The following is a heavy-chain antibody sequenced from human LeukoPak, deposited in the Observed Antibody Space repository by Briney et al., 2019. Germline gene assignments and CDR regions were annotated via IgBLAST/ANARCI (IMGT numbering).Heavy chain of an antibody. CDR3: ARNYDFWSSPRGYMDV. V-gene: IGHV3-21*01. Sequence: GGSLRLSCAASGFTFSRHSMSWVRQTPGKGLEWVSSISTSSSFRYYADSVKGRVTISRHNSRNSLYLEMSSLRADDTAVYYCARNYDFWSSPRGYMDVWGKGTTVTVSS. CDR2: ISTSSSFR. J-gene: IGHJ6*03. D-gene: IGHD3-3*01. CDR1: GFTFSRHS.